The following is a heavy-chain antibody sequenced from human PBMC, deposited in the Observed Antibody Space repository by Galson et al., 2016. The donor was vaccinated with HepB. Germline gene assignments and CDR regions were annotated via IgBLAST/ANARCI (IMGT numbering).Heavy chain of an antibody. CDR1: GGTFSSSA. D-gene: IGHD1-26*01. CDR3: AIPSSGNFYFDY. Sequence: SVKVSCKASGGTFSSSAISWVRQGPGQGLEWMGGIIPIFGAANYAQKFQGRVTITADGSTSTAYLERSSLKSGDTAVYYCAIPSSGNFYFDYWGQGTLVTVSS. J-gene: IGHJ4*02. CDR2: IIPIFGAA. V-gene: IGHV1-69*13.